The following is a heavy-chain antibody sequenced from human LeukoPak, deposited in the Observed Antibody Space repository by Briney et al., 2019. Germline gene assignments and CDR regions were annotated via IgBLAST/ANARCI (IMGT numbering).Heavy chain of an antibody. J-gene: IGHJ4*02. CDR1: GFTFSSYW. CDR2: INTFGTSA. D-gene: IGHD5-24*01. CDR3: ARDNGYKFDY. V-gene: IGHV3-74*01. Sequence: GGSLRLSCAVSGFTFSSYWMNWVRQVPGKGLVWVSHINTFGTSATYADSVKGRFTISRDNAKNPLYLQMNSLRVEDTAVYYCARDNGYKFDYWGQGTLVTVSS.